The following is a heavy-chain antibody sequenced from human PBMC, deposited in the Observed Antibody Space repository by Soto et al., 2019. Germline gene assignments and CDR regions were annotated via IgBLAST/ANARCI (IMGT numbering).Heavy chain of an antibody. CDR2: IIPIFGTA. CDR3: ARADIVVVPADTNYYYYYGMDV. J-gene: IGHJ6*02. CDR1: GGTFSSYA. V-gene: IGHV1-69*13. Sequence: GASVKVSCKASGGTFSSYAISWVRQAPGQGLEWMGGIIPIFGTANYAQKFQGRVTITADESTSTAYMELSSLRSEDTAVYYCARADIVVVPADTNYYYYYGMDVWGQGTTVTVSS. D-gene: IGHD2-2*01.